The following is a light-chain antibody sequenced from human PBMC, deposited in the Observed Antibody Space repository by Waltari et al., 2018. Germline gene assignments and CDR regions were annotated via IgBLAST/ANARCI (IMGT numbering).Light chain of an antibody. J-gene: IGKJ2*01. V-gene: IGKV2-28*01. CDR3: MQALQTPRT. CDR2: LGS. CDR1: QSLLQSNGYKY. Sequence: DIVMTQSPLSLPVTPGEPASISCRSSQSLLQSNGYKYLDWYLQKPGQSPQLLIYLGSNRASGVPDRFSGSGSDTDFTLKISRVEAEDVGVYYCMQALQTPRTFGQGTKLEIK.